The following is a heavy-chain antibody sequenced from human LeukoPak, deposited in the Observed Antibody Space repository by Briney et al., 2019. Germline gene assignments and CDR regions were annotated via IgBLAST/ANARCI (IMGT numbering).Heavy chain of an antibody. CDR3: ARHNPPWSRTGDFYGMDV. V-gene: IGHV4-59*08. CDR1: GGSISSYY. D-gene: IGHD7-27*01. J-gene: IGHJ6*02. Sequence: SETLSLTCTVSGGSISSYYWSWIRQPPGKGLEWIGYIYYSGSTNYNPSLKSRVTISVDTSKNQFSLKLSSVTAADTAVYYCARHNPPWSRTGDFYGMDVWGQGTTVTVSS. CDR2: IYYSGST.